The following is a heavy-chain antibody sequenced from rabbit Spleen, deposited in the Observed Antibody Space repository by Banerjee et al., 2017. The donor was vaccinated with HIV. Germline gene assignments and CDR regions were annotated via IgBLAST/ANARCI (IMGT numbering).Heavy chain of an antibody. Sequence: QEQLVESGGGLVQPGGSLTLTCKASGFSFSDRDVMCWVRQAPGKGLQWIACINASTGKPVCATWASGRFTISRTSSTTVTLRMTSLTAADRATYFCARDLVGVIGWNFYLWGQGTLVTVS. J-gene: IGHJ4*01. CDR2: INASTGKP. D-gene: IGHD2-1*01. V-gene: IGHV1S45*01. CDR1: GFSFSDRDV. CDR3: ARDLVGVIGWNFYL.